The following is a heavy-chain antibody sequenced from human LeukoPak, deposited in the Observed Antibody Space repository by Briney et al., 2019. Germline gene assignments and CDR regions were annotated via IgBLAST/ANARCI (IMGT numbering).Heavy chain of an antibody. J-gene: IGHJ4*02. Sequence: GGSLRLSCAASGFTFSSYWMSWVRQAPGKGLEWVSSISSGSSYIYYADSVKGRFTISRDNAKNSLYLQMNSSRAEDTAVYYCARDDIAVATCFDYWGQGTLVTVSS. V-gene: IGHV3-21*01. CDR1: GFTFSSYW. CDR3: ARDDIAVATCFDY. D-gene: IGHD6-19*01. CDR2: ISSGSSYI.